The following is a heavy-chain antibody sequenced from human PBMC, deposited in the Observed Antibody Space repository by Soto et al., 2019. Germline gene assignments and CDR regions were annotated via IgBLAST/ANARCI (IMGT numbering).Heavy chain of an antibody. CDR1: GFTFSNAW. CDR2: IKSKTDGGTT. V-gene: IGHV3-15*07. CDR3: TTDPLPYSSSWYYYYYYGMDV. Sequence: EVQLVESGGGLVKPGGSLRLSCAASGFTFSNAWMNWVRQAPGKGLEWVGRIKSKTDGGTTDYAAPVKGRFTISRDDSKNTLYLQMNSLKTEDTAVYYCTTDPLPYSSSWYYYYYYGMDVWGQGTTVTVSS. D-gene: IGHD6-13*01. J-gene: IGHJ6*02.